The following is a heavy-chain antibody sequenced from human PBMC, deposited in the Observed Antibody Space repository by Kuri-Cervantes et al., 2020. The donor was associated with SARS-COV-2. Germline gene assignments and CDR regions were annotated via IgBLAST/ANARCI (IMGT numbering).Heavy chain of an antibody. CDR1: GGSISSSSYY. CDR3: ARHPPRDLMPWVD. V-gene: IGHV4-39*01. Sequence: SETLSLTCTVSGGSISSSSYYWGWIRQPPGKGLEWIGSIYYSGSNYYNPSLKSRVTISVDTSKNQFSLKLSSVTAADTAVYYCARHPPRDLMPWVDWGQGTLVTVSS. CDR2: IYYSGSN. D-gene: IGHD2-2*01. J-gene: IGHJ4*02.